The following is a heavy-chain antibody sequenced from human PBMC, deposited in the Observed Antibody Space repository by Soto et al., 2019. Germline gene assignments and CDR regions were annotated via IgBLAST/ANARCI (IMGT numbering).Heavy chain of an antibody. CDR1: GYSFTSYW. V-gene: IGHV5-10-1*01. CDR3: AKDTRATLRFLEWLLASDY. J-gene: IGHJ4*02. Sequence: GESLKISCKGSGYSFTSYWISWVRQMPGKGLEWMGRIDPSDSYTNYSPSFQGHVTISADKSISTAYLQWSSLKASDTAMYYCAKDTRATLRFLEWLLASDYWGQGTLVTVSS. CDR2: IDPSDSYT. D-gene: IGHD3-3*01.